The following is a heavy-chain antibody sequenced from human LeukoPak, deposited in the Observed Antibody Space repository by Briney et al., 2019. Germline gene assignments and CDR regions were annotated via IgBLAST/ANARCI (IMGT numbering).Heavy chain of an antibody. CDR1: GFTFSSYS. D-gene: IGHD3-10*01. CDR2: ISSSSSYI. V-gene: IGHV3-21*01. J-gene: IGHJ3*02. CDR3: ARHIWFGELLSTPDAFDI. Sequence: GGSLRLSCAASGFTFSSYSMNWVRQAPGKGLEWVSSISSSSSYIYYADSVKGRFTISRDNAKNSLYLQMNSLRAEDTAVYYCARHIWFGELLSTPDAFDIWGQGTMVTVSS.